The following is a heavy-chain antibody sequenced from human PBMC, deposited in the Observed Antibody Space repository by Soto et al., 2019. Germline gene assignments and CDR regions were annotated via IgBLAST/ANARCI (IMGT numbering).Heavy chain of an antibody. V-gene: IGHV3-23*01. D-gene: IGHD5-18*01. CDR3: PKDLTVEDTAMVT. Sequence: EVQLLESGAGLVQPGGSLRLSCAASGFTFSSYAMSWVRQAPGKGLEWVSAITGSGGSTYYAASVKGRFTISRDNSKSTLYLQMNSLRAEDTAVYYCPKDLTVEDTAMVTWGQGTLVTVSS. CDR2: ITGSGGST. CDR1: GFTFSSYA. J-gene: IGHJ5*02.